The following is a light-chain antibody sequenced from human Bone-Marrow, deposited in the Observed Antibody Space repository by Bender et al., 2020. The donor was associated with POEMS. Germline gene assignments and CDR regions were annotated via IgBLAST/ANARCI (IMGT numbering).Light chain of an antibody. J-gene: IGLJ3*02. CDR1: ALPNQF. V-gene: IGLV3-21*02. Sequence: SYELTQPPSVSVSPGQTARITCSGDALPNQFAFWYQQKPGQAPVLVVYDDSDRPSGIPERFSGSNPGNTATLTISRVEAGDEADYYCQVWDSSSDHWVFGGGTKLTVL. CDR2: DDS. CDR3: QVWDSSSDHWV.